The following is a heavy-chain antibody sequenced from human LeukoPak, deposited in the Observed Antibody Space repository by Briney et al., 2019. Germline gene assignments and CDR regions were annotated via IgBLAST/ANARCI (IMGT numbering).Heavy chain of an antibody. J-gene: IGHJ4*02. Sequence: SETLSLTCTVSGGSISSYYWSWIRQPPGKGLEWIGYMYYSGSTNYNPSLKSRVTMSVDTSKNHFSLKMSSVTAADTAVYYCARAGPRYDLPSFDYWGQGTLVTVSS. D-gene: IGHD3-3*01. V-gene: IGHV4-59*01. CDR3: ARAGPRYDLPSFDY. CDR2: MYYSGST. CDR1: GGSISSYY.